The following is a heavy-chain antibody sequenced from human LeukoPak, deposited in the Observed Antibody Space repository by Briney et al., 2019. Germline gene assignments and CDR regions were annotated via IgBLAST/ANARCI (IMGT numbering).Heavy chain of an antibody. D-gene: IGHD3-22*01. CDR1: GFTFKKYA. Sequence: PGGSLRLSCSASGFTFKKYAMHWVRQAPGTGLEYVSAINSNGGRTYYADSVKGRFTISRDNSKNTLFLQMSSLRVEDTAVYYCVKDLYYDNSGYYSGAFDYWGQGTLVTVSS. J-gene: IGHJ4*02. V-gene: IGHV3-64D*06. CDR3: VKDLYYDNSGYYSGAFDY. CDR2: INSNGGRT.